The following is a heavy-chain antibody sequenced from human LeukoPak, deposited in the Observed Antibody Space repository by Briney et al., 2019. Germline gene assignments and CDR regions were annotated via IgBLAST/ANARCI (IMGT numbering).Heavy chain of an antibody. CDR2: ISNNGGST. V-gene: IGHV3-64*01. Sequence: GGSLRLSCAASGFTFANYAMHWVRQAPGKGLEYVSAISNNGGSTYYTNSVKGRFTISRDNSKNTLYLQMGSLRAEDLAVYYCARSPLSAPVWAVAGSFDYWGQGTLVTVSS. CDR1: GFTFANYA. D-gene: IGHD6-19*01. J-gene: IGHJ4*02. CDR3: ARSPLSAPVWAVAGSFDY.